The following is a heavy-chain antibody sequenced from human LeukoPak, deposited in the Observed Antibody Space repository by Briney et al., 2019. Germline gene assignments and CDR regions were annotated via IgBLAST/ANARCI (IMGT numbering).Heavy chain of an antibody. Sequence: GGSLRVSCAASGFTFSNYCMHWVRQIPGKGLVWVSRICPDGTVTNYADSVKGRFTISRDNSKNTLYLQMNSLRAEDTAVYYCASSAKPAIHYFDYWGQGTLVTVSS. D-gene: IGHD3-10*01. CDR3: ASSAKPAIHYFDY. V-gene: IGHV3-74*01. CDR2: ICPDGTVT. J-gene: IGHJ4*02. CDR1: GFTFSNYC.